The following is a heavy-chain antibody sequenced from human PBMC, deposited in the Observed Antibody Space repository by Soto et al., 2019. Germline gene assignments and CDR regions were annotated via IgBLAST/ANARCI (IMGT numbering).Heavy chain of an antibody. J-gene: IGHJ4*02. V-gene: IGHV4-39*01. CDR2: IFYAGST. D-gene: IGHD2-21*02. CDR3: VRKVVTASSPMSYFDS. CDR1: WGSIRKIYYD. Sequence: SETLSPTCGVVWGSIRKIYYDRGWIRQPAGKGLEWIGSIFYAGSTYYNPSLKSRVTISVDTSKSQFSLKLSSVTAADTAIYYCVRKVVTASSPMSYFDSWGKGTLVTVSS.